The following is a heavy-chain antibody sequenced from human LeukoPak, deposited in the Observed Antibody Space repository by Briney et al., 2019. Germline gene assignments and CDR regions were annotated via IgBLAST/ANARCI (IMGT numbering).Heavy chain of an antibody. CDR2: ITGDGGST. V-gene: IGHV3-43*02. J-gene: IGHJ5*02. CDR1: GFNFDDYA. CDR3: ARDISCSSTSCLNNWFDP. D-gene: IGHD2-2*01. Sequence: GGSLRLSCAASGFNFDDYAMHWVRQAPGKGLEWVSLITGDGGSTYYANSVKGRFTISRDNSKNSLYPQMNSLRTEDTALYYCARDISCSSTSCLNNWFDPWGQGTLVTVSS.